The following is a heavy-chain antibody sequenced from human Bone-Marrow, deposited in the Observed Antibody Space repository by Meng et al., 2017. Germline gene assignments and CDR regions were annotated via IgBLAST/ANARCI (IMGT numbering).Heavy chain of an antibody. CDR2: IIPIFGTA. V-gene: IGHV1-69*01. Sequence: QVRLVESGGEEKKPGSSVKVSCKASGGTFSSYAISWVRQAPGQGLEWMGGIIPIFGTANYAQKFQGRVTITADESTSTAYMELSSLRSEDTAVYYCARVAAGTSIYFDYWGQGTLVTVSS. J-gene: IGHJ4*02. D-gene: IGHD6-13*01. CDR3: ARVAAGTSIYFDY. CDR1: GGTFSSYA.